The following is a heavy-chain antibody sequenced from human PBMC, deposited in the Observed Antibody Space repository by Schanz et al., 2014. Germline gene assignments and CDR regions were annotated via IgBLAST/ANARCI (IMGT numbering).Heavy chain of an antibody. CDR1: GFTFSRFG. D-gene: IGHD2-15*01. V-gene: IGHV3-33*01. J-gene: IGHJ6*03. Sequence: QVQLVESGGGVVRPGRSLRLSCATSGFTFSRFGMHWVRQAPGKGPECVALVWSDGNTKYYVDSVKGRFTISRDNSMNTLHLQMDGLRVEDTAVYYCARDAVALVPEYFMDVWGKGTPXTVSS. CDR2: VWSDGNTK. CDR3: ARDAVALVPEYFMDV.